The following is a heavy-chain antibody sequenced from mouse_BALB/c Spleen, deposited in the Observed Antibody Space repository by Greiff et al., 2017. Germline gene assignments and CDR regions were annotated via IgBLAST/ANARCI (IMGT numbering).Heavy chain of an antibody. Sequence: QVQLKQSGAELVKPGASVTLSCKASGYTFTSYYMYWVKQRPGQGLEWIGEINPSNGGTNFNEKFKSKATLTVDKSSSTAYMQLSSLTSEDSAVYYCTREGTTATFDYWGQGTTLTVSS. CDR1: GYTFTSYY. CDR3: TREGTTATFDY. J-gene: IGHJ2*01. V-gene: IGHV1S81*02. D-gene: IGHD1-2*01. CDR2: INPSNGGT.